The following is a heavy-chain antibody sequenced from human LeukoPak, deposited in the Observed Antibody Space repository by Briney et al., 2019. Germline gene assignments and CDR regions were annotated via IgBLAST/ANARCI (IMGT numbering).Heavy chain of an antibody. J-gene: IGHJ4*02. CDR1: GGTFSSYA. D-gene: IGHD2-15*01. CDR2: IIPIFGTA. CDR3: ARSPYYCSGGSCYSVYYFDY. V-gene: IGHV1-69*13. Sequence: ASVKVSCKASGGTFSSYAISWVRQAPGQGLEWMGGIIPIFGTANYAQKFQGRVTITADESTSTAYMELSSLRSEDTAVYYCARSPYYCSGGSCYSVYYFDYWGQGTLVTVSS.